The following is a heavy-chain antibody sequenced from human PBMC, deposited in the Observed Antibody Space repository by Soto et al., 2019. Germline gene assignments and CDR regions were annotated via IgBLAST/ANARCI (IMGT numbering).Heavy chain of an antibody. CDR1: GYTFTSYC. V-gene: IGHV1-18*01. J-gene: IGHJ6*02. CDR3: AIELAVAGTRGQGTYYYYGMDV. CDR2: ISAYNGNT. Sequence: ASVKVSCKASGYTFTSYCISWVRHAPGQGLEWMGWISAYNGNTNYAQKLQGRVTMTTDTSTSTAYMELRSLRSDDTAVYYCAIELAVAGTRGQGTYYYYGMDVWGQGTTVTVSS. D-gene: IGHD6-19*01.